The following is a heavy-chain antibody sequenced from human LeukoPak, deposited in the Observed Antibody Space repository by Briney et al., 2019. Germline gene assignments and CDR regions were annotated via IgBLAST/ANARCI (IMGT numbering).Heavy chain of an antibody. CDR2: ISYDGSNK. CDR3: ARGTQDIVATHELDY. V-gene: IGHV3-30*04. Sequence: GGSLRLSCAASGFTFSSYAMHWVRQAPGKGLEWVAVISYDGSNKYYADSVKGRFTISRDNSKNTLYLQMNSLRAEDTAVYYCARGTQDIVATHELDYWGQGTLVTVSS. D-gene: IGHD5-12*01. CDR1: GFTFSSYA. J-gene: IGHJ4*02.